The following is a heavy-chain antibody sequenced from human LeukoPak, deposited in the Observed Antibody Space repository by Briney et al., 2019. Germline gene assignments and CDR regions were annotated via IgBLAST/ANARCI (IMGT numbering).Heavy chain of an antibody. J-gene: IGHJ5*02. D-gene: IGHD3-10*01. CDR2: ISYDGSNK. Sequence: GRSLRLSCAASEFSFSGYGMHWVRQAPGKGLEWVAVISYDGSNKYYADSVKGRFTISRDNPKNTLYLQMNSLRADDTAVYYCAKDLKSDGSGVNWFDPWGQGTLVTVSS. CDR1: EFSFSGYG. V-gene: IGHV3-30*18. CDR3: AKDLKSDGSGVNWFDP.